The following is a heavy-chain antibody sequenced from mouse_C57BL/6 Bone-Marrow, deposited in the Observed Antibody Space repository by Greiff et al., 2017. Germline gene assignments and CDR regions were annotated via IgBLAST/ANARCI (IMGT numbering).Heavy chain of an antibody. CDR2: SYPRSGNT. V-gene: IGHV1-81*01. D-gene: IGHD2-5*01. J-gene: IGHJ3*01. CDR1: GYTFTSYG. CDR3: AKGGSNPFAY. Sequence: VKLVESGAELARPGASVKLSCKASGYTFTSYGISWVKQRTGQGLEWIGESYPRSGNTYYNEKFKGKATLTADKSSSTAYMELRSLTSEDSAVYFCAKGGSNPFAYWGQGTLVTVSA.